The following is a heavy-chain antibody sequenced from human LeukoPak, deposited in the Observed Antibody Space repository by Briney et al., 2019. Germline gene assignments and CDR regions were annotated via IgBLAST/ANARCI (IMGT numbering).Heavy chain of an antibody. J-gene: IGHJ3*02. CDR2: IYYSGST. Sequence: SETLSLTCTVSGGSISSYYWSWIRQPPGKGLEWIGYIYYSGSTNYNPSLKSRVTISVDTSKNQFSLKLSSVTAADTAVYYCARAVVFWSGYSHQDHRDAFDIWGQGTMVTVSS. V-gene: IGHV4-59*08. D-gene: IGHD3-3*01. CDR1: GGSISSYY. CDR3: ARAVVFWSGYSHQDHRDAFDI.